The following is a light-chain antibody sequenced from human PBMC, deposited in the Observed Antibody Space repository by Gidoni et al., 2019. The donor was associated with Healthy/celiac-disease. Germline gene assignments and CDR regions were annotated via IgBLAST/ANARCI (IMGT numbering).Light chain of an antibody. J-gene: IGKJ1*01. CDR3: KQYNSYSGT. Sequence: DIQMTQSPSTLSASVGDSVTITCRASQSFSSWLAWYQLKPGKAPKLLIYDASSLESGVPARFSGSGSGTEFTLTISSLQPDDFATYYCKQYNSYSGTFGQGTKVEIK. V-gene: IGKV1-5*01. CDR2: DAS. CDR1: QSFSSW.